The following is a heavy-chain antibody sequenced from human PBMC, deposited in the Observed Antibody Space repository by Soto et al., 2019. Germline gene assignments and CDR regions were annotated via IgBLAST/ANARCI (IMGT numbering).Heavy chain of an antibody. CDR3: ARGTKYYYQGMDV. Sequence: SETLSLTCTVSGDSINNYYWTWIRQPPGKGLEWIGYIYDSGSTSYNPSLKSRLTISVDTSQNQFSLKLKSVTAADTAVYYCARGTKYYYQGMDVWGQGTTVTVSS. CDR2: IYDSGST. CDR1: GDSINNYY. J-gene: IGHJ6*02. V-gene: IGHV4-59*01.